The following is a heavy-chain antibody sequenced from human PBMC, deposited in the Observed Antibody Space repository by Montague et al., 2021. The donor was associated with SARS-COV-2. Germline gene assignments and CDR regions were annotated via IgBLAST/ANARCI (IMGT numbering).Heavy chain of an antibody. D-gene: IGHD3-10*01. CDR3: ARVRYYGSGTSLGMDV. J-gene: IGHJ6*02. V-gene: IGHV4-34*01. CDR2: INHGGSA. CDR1: GGSLSGYY. Sequence: SETLSLTCAVYGGSLSGYYWSWIRQPPGKGLEWIGEINHGGSANYNPSLKSRVTISVDTSKNQFSLKLSSVTAADTAVYYCARVRYYGSGTSLGMDVWGQGTTVTVSS.